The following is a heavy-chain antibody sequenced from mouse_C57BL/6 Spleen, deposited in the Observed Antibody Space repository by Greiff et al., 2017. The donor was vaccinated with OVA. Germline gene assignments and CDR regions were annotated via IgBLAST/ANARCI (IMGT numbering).Heavy chain of an antibody. D-gene: IGHD2-4*01. CDR2: IHPNSGST. CDR1: GYTFTSYW. J-gene: IGHJ2*01. Sequence: QVQLQQPGAELVKPGASVKLSCKASGYTFTSYWMHWVKQRPGQGLEWIGMIHPNSGSTNYNEKFKSKPTLTVDKSSSTAYMQISSLTSEDSAVCYCTFCDYEGYWGQGTTLTVSS. V-gene: IGHV1-64*01. CDR3: TFCDYEGY.